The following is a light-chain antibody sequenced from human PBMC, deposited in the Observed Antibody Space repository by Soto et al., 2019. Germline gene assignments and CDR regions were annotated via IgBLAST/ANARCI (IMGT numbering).Light chain of an antibody. J-gene: IGKJ5*01. CDR2: GTS. CDR3: QQAISFPLT. Sequence: DIQMTQSPSSVSASIGDRVTITCRASQGISNFLGWYQQKPGKAPALLISGTSSLQSGVPSRFSGSGSETDFTLTISSLQPEDFATYYCQQAISFPLTFGQGTRLKIK. V-gene: IGKV1D-12*01. CDR1: QGISNF.